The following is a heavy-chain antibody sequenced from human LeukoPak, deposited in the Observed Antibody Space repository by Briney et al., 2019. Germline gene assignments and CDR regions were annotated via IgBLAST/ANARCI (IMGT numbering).Heavy chain of an antibody. D-gene: IGHD3-16*01. J-gene: IGHJ6*03. CDR3: ARVGGVALYYYYMDV. CDR2: IIPIFGTA. CDR1: GYTFTSYY. Sequence: GASVKVSCKASGYTFTSYYMHWVRQAPGQGLEWMGGIIPIFGTANYAQKFQGRVTITADESTSTAYMELSSLRSEDTAVYYCARVGGVALYYYYMDVWGKGTAVTVSS. V-gene: IGHV1-69*13.